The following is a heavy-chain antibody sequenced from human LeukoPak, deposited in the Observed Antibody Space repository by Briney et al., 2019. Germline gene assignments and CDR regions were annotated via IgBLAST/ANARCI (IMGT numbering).Heavy chain of an antibody. J-gene: IGHJ6*02. Sequence: PSETLSLTCAVSGVSISSGGYSWGWIRQPPGKGLEWIVYIYHSGSTYYNPSLKSRVTISVDRSKNQFSLKLSSVTAADTAVYYCARTYYYDSSGYYPHYGMDVWGQGTTVTVSS. D-gene: IGHD3-22*01. V-gene: IGHV4-30-2*01. CDR1: GVSISSGGYS. CDR3: ARTYYYDSSGYYPHYGMDV. CDR2: IYHSGST.